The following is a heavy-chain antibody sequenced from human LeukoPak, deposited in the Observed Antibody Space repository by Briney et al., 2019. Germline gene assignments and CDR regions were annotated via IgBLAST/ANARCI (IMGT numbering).Heavy chain of an antibody. CDR2: ISSSSSYI. CDR1: GFTFSSYS. V-gene: IGHV3-21*01. J-gene: IGHJ4*02. CDR3: ARDSSHDYSNYVLRFDY. D-gene: IGHD4-11*01. Sequence: TGGSLRLSCAASGFTFSSYSMNWVRQAPGKGLEWVSSISSSSSYIYYADSVKGRFTISRDNAKNSLYLQMNSLRAEDTAVYYCARDSSHDYSNYVLRFDYWGQGTLVTVSS.